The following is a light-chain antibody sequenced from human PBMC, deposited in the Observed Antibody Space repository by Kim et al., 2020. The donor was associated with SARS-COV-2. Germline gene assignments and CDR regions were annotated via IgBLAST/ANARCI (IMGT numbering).Light chain of an antibody. CDR1: NSDVGNY. J-gene: IGLJ2*01. Sequence: LTQPPSASGSPGQSVTISCTGTNSDVGNYVSWYQHHPGKAPTLVIYEVFKRPSGVPDRFSGSKFVNTASLTVSGLQAEDEADYYCSSYAGHVIFGGGTQLTVL. CDR3: SSYAGHVI. CDR2: EVF. V-gene: IGLV2-8*01.